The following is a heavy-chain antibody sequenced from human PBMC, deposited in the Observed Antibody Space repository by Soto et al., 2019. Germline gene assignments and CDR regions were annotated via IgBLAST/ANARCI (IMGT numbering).Heavy chain of an antibody. Sequence: GGSLRLSCAVSGFTFSSYGMHWVRQAPGRGLEWVAVIWYDGTDKYYSDSVKGRFTISRDNSRNTLYLQMNSLRAEDTAVYYCARGDRHGYISSSDYWGQGTLVTVSS. CDR3: ARGDRHGYISSSDY. CDR2: IWYDGTDK. V-gene: IGHV3-33*08. J-gene: IGHJ4*02. D-gene: IGHD6-13*01. CDR1: GFTFSSYG.